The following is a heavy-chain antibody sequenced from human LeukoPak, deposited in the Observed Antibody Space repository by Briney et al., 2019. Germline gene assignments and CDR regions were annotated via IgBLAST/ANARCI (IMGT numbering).Heavy chain of an antibody. CDR1: GFTFSSYA. CDR3: ASPYYRRFDGMQNDY. CDR2: ISGSGGST. D-gene: IGHD1-26*01. V-gene: IGHV3-23*01. J-gene: IGHJ4*02. Sequence: GGSLRLSCAASGFTFSSYAMSWVRQAPGKGLEWVSAISGSGGSTYYADSVKGRFTISRDNSKNTLYLQMNSLRAEDTAVYYCASPYYRRFDGMQNDYWGQGTLVTVSS.